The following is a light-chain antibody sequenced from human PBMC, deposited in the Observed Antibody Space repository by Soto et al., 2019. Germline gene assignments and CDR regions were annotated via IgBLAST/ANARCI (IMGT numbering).Light chain of an antibody. V-gene: IGKV3-15*01. J-gene: IGKJ1*01. CDR1: QSVSNN. Sequence: EIVMTQSPATLSVSPGESATLSCRASQSVSNNLAWYQQKPGQAPRLLIYGASTRATGFPARFSGSGSGTEFPLPISSLQSEDFAVYYCQQYKNWPPTWTFGQGTKVEIK. CDR3: QQYKNWPPTWT. CDR2: GAS.